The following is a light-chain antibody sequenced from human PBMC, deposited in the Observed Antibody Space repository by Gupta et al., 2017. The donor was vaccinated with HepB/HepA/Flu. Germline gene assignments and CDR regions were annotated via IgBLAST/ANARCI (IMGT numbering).Light chain of an antibody. CDR3: QQYATSRRT. CDR1: QSGTNTY. V-gene: IGKV3-20*01. J-gene: IGKJ1*01. Sequence: EIVLTQSPGTLSLSPGERATLSCRASQSGTNTYLAWYQQKPGQAPRLLMYGVFIRATGIPDRFSGSGAGTDFTLTISTLEPEDFAVYYCQQYATSRRTFGQGTKVEIK. CDR2: GVF.